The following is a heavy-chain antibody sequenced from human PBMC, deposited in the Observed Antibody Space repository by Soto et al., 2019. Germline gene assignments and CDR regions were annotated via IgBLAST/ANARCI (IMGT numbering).Heavy chain of an antibody. CDR1: GGSISSYY. CDR3: ARVSGDSYYFDY. D-gene: IGHD2-21*02. Sequence: LSLTCTVSGGSISSYYWSWIRQPPGKGLEWIGYIYYSGSTNYNPSLKSRVTISVDTSKNQFSLKLSSVTAADTAVYYCARVSGDSYYFDYWGQGTLVTVSS. J-gene: IGHJ4*02. V-gene: IGHV4-59*01. CDR2: IYYSGST.